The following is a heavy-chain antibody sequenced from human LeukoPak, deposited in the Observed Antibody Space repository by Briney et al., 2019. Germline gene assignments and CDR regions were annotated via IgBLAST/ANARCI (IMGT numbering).Heavy chain of an antibody. V-gene: IGHV4-61*02. Sequence: PSQTLSLTCTVSGDSISSGSYLWSWIRQPAGKGLEWIGRTYIGGDTNYNPSLKSRVTISLDTSKNQISLRLSSVTAADTAVYYCARDPRGVKAILGAFDIWARGQRSPSLQ. CDR1: GDSISSGSYL. D-gene: IGHD2-21*01. CDR2: TYIGGDT. CDR3: ARDPRGVKAILGAFDI. J-gene: IGHJ3*02.